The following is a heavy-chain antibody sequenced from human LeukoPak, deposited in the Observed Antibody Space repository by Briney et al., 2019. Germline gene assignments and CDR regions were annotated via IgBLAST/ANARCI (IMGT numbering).Heavy chain of an antibody. D-gene: IGHD1-1*01. CDR2: IYSGVPT. J-gene: IGHJ4*02. Sequence: SETLSLTCTTSGVSISRFYWSWVRQPPGKGLEWIGNIYSGVPTYFNPSLKSRVIISVDTSKNQFFLNLTSVTAADTAMYYCVQTTGLPGFDYWGQGILVTVSS. CDR3: VQTTGLPGFDY. CDR1: GVSISRFY. V-gene: IGHV4-4*09.